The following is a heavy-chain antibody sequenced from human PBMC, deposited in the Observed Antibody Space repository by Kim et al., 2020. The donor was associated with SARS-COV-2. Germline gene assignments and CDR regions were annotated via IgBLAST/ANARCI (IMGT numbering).Heavy chain of an antibody. J-gene: IGHJ4*02. CDR2: IGTAGDT. D-gene: IGHD5-18*01. CDR1: GFTFSSYD. CDR3: ARPPRGYSNGMDV. Sequence: GGSLRLSCAASGFTFSSYDMHWVRQATGKGLEWVSAIGTAGDTYYPGSVKGRFTISRGNAKNYLYLQMNSLRAGDTAVFYYARPPRGYSNGMDVWGQGTLVTVSS. V-gene: IGHV3-13*01.